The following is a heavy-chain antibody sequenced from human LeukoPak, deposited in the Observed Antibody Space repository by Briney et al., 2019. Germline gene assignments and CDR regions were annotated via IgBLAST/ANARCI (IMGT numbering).Heavy chain of an antibody. CDR1: GGSISSSSYY. D-gene: IGHD3-16*01. Sequence: PSETLSLTCTVSGGSISSSSYYGGWIRQPPGKGLEWIGSFYYGGGTYYNPSLKSRVTISVATSKNQFSLQLSSVTAAATAVYYCASPRGSQLAPFDYWGQGTLVTVSS. CDR3: ASPRGSQLAPFDY. V-gene: IGHV4-39*01. CDR2: FYYGGGT. J-gene: IGHJ4*02.